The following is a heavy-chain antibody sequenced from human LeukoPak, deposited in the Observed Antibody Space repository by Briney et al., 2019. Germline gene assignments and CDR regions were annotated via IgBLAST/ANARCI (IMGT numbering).Heavy chain of an antibody. CDR2: IRNKAKGYTT. CDR1: GFTFSDHY. D-gene: IGHD1-26*01. Sequence: GGSLRLSCAVSGFTFSDHYMDWVRQAPGKGLEWVGRIRNKAKGYTTEYAAPVKGRFTISRDDSKNSLYLQMNSLKTEDTAMYYCARGFNGLDSKVGENWGQGTLVTVSS. CDR3: ARGFNGLDSKVGEN. V-gene: IGHV3-72*01. J-gene: IGHJ4*02.